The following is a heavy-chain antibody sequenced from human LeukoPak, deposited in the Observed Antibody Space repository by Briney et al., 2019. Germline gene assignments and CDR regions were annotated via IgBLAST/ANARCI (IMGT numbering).Heavy chain of an antibody. CDR3: ARHADRGNYVRGFDV. CDR1: GGSMSSGNYW. V-gene: IGHV4-39*01. Sequence: SETLSLTCPVSGGSMSSGNYWWGWIRQPPGKGLEHVGSAFYDGTKKYNPSLESRLTISLDVSNNHFSLRLTSVTAADTAVYYCARHADRGNYVRGFDVWGRGTLVTVSS. CDR2: AFYDGTK. J-gene: IGHJ3*01. D-gene: IGHD4-11*01.